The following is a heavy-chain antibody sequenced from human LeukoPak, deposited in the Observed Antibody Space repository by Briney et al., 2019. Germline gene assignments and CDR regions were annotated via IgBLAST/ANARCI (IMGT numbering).Heavy chain of an antibody. D-gene: IGHD2-15*01. J-gene: IGHJ4*02. CDR2: INHSGSN. Sequence: AETLSLTCAVYGGSFSGYYWSWIRQPPGKGLEWIGEINHSGSNNYNPSRKSRVTIPVDTSKNQFYLKLSSVPAADTAVYYCARREAATFDYWGQGTLVTVSS. V-gene: IGHV4-34*01. CDR3: ARREAATFDY. CDR1: GGSFSGYY.